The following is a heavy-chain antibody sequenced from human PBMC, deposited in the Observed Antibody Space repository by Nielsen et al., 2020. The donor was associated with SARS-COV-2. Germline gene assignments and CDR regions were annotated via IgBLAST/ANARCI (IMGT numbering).Heavy chain of an antibody. D-gene: IGHD4-17*01. V-gene: IGHV4-59*13. CDR2: IHYSGST. Sequence: SETLSLTCNVSGGSFSTYYWNWVRQPPGKGLDWIGYIHYSGSTNYNPSLKSRVTISVDTSKNQFSLKLFSVTAADTAVYYCASFDLDYGLEYWGRGALVTVSS. CDR3: ASFDLDYGLEY. CDR1: GGSFSTYY. J-gene: IGHJ4*02.